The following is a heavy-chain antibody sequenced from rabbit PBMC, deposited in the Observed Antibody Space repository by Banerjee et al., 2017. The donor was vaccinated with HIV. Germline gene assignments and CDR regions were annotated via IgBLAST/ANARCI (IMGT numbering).Heavy chain of an antibody. CDR3: ARGGVYYISGYAGYSYATPYYFNL. Sequence: QEQLVESGGGLVQPEGSLTLTCTASGFSFSSSYYMCWVRQAPGKGLEWIACIYGGSSGSTYYASWAKGRFTISKTSSTTVTLQMTSLTAADTATYFCARGGVYYISGYAGYSYATPYYFNLWGPGTLVTVS. D-gene: IGHD6-1*01. V-gene: IGHV1S45*01. CDR2: IYGGSSGST. CDR1: GFSFSSSYY. J-gene: IGHJ4*01.